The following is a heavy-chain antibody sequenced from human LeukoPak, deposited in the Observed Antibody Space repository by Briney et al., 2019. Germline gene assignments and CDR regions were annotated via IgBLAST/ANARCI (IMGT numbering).Heavy chain of an antibody. CDR3: AELGITMIGGV. J-gene: IGHJ6*04. V-gene: IGHV3-7*01. D-gene: IGHD3-10*02. CDR2: IKQDGNEK. Sequence: GGSLRLSCAASGFTFRTYWMSWVRQAPGKGLEWVANIKQDGNEKYYVDSVKGRFTISRDNAKNSLDLQMNSLRAEDTAVYYCAELGITMIGGVWGKGTTVTISS. CDR1: GFTFRTYW.